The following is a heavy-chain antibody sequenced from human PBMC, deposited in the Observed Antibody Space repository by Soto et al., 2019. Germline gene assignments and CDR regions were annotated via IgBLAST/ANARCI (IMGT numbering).Heavy chain of an antibody. D-gene: IGHD2-15*01. V-gene: IGHV1-69*12. Sequence: QVQLVQSGAEVTKPGSSVKVSCKASGGTFSSYAISWVRQAPGQGLEWMGGIIPIFGTANYAQKFQGRVTITADESTSTAYMELSSLRSEDTAVYYCARHSCCSTPNYYYGMDVWGQGTTVTVSS. CDR2: IIPIFGTA. CDR3: ARHSCCSTPNYYYGMDV. J-gene: IGHJ6*02. CDR1: GGTFSSYA.